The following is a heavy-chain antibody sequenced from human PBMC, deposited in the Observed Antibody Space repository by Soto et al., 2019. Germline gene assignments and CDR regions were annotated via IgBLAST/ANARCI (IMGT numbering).Heavy chain of an antibody. CDR2: ISGSGSPI. CDR3: ARDKDYGFDI. CDR1: GFTFRSYS. Sequence: EVQLVESGGDLVQPGGSLRLSCVASGFTFRSYSMNWVRQAPGKGLEWVSYISGSGSPIKYADSVKGRFTISRDNVKNSLYLQMNILRVEDTAVYYCARDKDYGFDIWGQGTMVTVSS. J-gene: IGHJ3*02. D-gene: IGHD4-17*01. V-gene: IGHV3-48*01.